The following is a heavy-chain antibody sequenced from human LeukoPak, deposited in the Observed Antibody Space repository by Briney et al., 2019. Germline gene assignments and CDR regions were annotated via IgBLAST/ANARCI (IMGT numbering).Heavy chain of an antibody. J-gene: IGHJ4*02. V-gene: IGHV1-8*02. D-gene: IGHD1-26*01. CDR1: GDTLSDHD. CDR2: MNPNSGST. CDR3: VRGNSGYYYLY. Sequence: ASVRVSSMPPGDTLSDHDINCGRHVLREGLERMGWMNPNSGSTGFVQKVQGRVILTRDTSINTVYMELTSLRADDTAVYYCVRGNSGYYYLYWGQGTLVAVSS.